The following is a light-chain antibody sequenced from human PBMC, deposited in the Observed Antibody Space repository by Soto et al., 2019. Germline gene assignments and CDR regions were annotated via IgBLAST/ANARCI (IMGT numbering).Light chain of an antibody. Sequence: QSALTQPASASGSPGQSITISCTGTSSDGGSYNLVSWYQQHPGKAPKLMIYEGSKRPSGDSNRFSGSKSGNTASLTISGLQAEDEADYYCCSYAGSSTYVFGTGTKVTVL. CDR2: EGS. CDR1: SSDGGSYNL. J-gene: IGLJ1*01. CDR3: CSYAGSSTYV. V-gene: IGLV2-23*01.